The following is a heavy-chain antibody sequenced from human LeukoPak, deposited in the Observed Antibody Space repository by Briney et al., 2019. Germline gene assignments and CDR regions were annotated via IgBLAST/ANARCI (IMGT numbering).Heavy chain of an antibody. CDR2: ISTSSSYI. D-gene: IGHD1-26*01. V-gene: IGHV3-21*01. Sequence: GGSLRLSCAASGFTFSYYNMNWVRQAPGKGLEWVSSISTSSSYIYYTDSVKGRFTISRDNAKNSLYLQMNSLRAEDTAVYYCARDQRWELPYYFDYWGQGTLVTVSS. CDR3: ARDQRWELPYYFDY. CDR1: GFTFSYYN. J-gene: IGHJ4*02.